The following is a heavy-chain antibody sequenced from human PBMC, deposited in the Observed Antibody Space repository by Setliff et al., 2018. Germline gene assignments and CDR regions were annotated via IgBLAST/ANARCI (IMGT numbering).Heavy chain of an antibody. J-gene: IGHJ6*03. V-gene: IGHV4-59*11. CDR3: ARAPGRQDYHYMEL. CDR2: VSHSGST. D-gene: IGHD2-15*01. Sequence: SETLSLTCTVSGASINNRYWAWIRQPPGKGLEWIGYVSHSGSTDYNPSLRSRVTVSVDTSRIHFSLKLRSVTAADTAVYYCARAPGRQDYHYMELWGKGTTVTVSS. CDR1: GASINNRY.